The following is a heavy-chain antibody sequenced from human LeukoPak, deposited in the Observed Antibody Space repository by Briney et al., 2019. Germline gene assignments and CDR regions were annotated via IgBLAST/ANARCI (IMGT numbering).Heavy chain of an antibody. J-gene: IGHJ4*02. V-gene: IGHV3-30*18. Sequence: GGSLRLSCAASGFTFRSYGMHWVRQAPGKGLEWVAVISYDGGNKYYADSVKGRFTISRDNSKNTLYLQMNSLRTEDTTVYYCAKDIGEGGQWAFNYWGQGTLVTVSS. CDR3: AKDIGEGGQWAFNY. CDR2: ISYDGGNK. CDR1: GFTFRSYG. D-gene: IGHD3-10*01.